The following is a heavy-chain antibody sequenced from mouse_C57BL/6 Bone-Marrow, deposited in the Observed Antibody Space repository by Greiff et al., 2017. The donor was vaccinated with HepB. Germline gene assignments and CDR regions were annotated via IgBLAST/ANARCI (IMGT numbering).Heavy chain of an antibody. CDR2: IYPRSGNT. V-gene: IGHV1-81*01. Sequence: QVQLQQSGAELARPGASVKLSCKASGYTFTSYGISWVKQRPGQGLEWIGEIYPRSGNTYYNEKFKGKATLTADKSSSTAYMELRSLTSEDSAVYFCAREGVITTVVDHWYFDVWGTGTTVTVSS. J-gene: IGHJ1*03. CDR3: AREGVITTVVDHWYFDV. CDR1: GYTFTSYG. D-gene: IGHD1-1*01.